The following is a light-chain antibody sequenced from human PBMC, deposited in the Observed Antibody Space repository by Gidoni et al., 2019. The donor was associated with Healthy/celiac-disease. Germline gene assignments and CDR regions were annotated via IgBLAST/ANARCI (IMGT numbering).Light chain of an antibody. J-gene: IGKJ4*01. CDR3: QQYGSSPPELT. V-gene: IGKV3-20*01. Sequence: EIVLTQSPGTLSLSPGERATLSCRASQSVSSNYLAWYQQKPGQAPRLLIYGASSRATGIPDRFSGSGSGTDFTLTISRLEPEDFAVYYCQQYGSSPPELTFXGXTKVXIK. CDR1: QSVSSNY. CDR2: GAS.